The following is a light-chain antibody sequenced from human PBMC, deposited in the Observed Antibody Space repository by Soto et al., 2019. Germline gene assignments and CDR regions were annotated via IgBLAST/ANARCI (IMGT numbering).Light chain of an antibody. CDR3: SAYTTSGILI. J-gene: IGLJ2*01. V-gene: IGLV2-14*01. CDR2: GVY. Sequence: QSALTQRASVSGSPGQSITISCTGTRNDLGYYDYVSWYRHHPGKAPELMIYGVYNRPSGVSNRFSGSKSGNTASLTISGLQAEDEAEYYCSAYTTSGILIFGGGTKVTVL. CDR1: RNDLGYYDY.